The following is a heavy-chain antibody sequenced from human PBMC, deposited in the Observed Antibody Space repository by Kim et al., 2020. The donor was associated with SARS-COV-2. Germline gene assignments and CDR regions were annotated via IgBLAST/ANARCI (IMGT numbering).Heavy chain of an antibody. CDR1: GGSISSYY. CDR2: IFYTGDT. V-gene: IGHV4-59*01. D-gene: IGHD6-19*01. CDR3: ARGFTSGWYRFDL. J-gene: IGHJ4*02. Sequence: SETLSLTCTVSGGSISSYYWSWIRQPPGKGLEWLGYIFYTGDTNYSPSLKSRVTISVDTSKNQFSLKLRSVTAADTAVYYCARGFTSGWYRFDLWGLGTLVTVSS.